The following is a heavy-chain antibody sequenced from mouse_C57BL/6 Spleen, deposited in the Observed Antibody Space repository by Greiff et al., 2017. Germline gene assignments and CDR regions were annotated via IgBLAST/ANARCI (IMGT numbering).Heavy chain of an antibody. Sequence: LVESGGDLVKPGGSLKLSCAASGFTFSSYGMSWVRQTPDKRLEWVATISSGGSYTYYPDSVKGRFTISRDNAKNTLYLQMSSLKSEDTAMYYCARHLHYYGSSYYAMDYWGQGTSVTVSS. CDR3: ARHLHYYGSSYYAMDY. V-gene: IGHV5-6*01. J-gene: IGHJ4*01. CDR2: ISSGGSYT. D-gene: IGHD1-1*01. CDR1: GFTFSSYG.